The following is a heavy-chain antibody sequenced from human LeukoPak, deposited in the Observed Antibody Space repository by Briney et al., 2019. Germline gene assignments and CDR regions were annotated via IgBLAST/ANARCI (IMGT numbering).Heavy chain of an antibody. CDR3: ARVPTTIGWYYFDY. V-gene: IGHV4-59*01. J-gene: IGHJ4*02. Sequence: PSETLSLTCTVSGGSINSYYWSWIRQPPGKGLEWIGFAYYSGSTDYNPSLKSRVTTSVDTSKNQFSLRLSSMTAADTAVYYCARVPTTIGWYYFDYWGQGTLVTVSS. CDR2: AYYSGST. D-gene: IGHD6-19*01. CDR1: GGSINSYY.